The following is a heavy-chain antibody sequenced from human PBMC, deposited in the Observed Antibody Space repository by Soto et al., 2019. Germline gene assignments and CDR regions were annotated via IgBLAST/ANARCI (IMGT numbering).Heavy chain of an antibody. Sequence: GESLKISCKGSGYSFTSYWIGWVRQMPGKGLEWMGIIYPGDSDTRYSPSFQGQVTISADKSISTAYLQWSSLKASDTAMYYCARSRTPVYYYGSGSYLDPWGQGTLVTVSS. CDR2: IYPGDSDT. V-gene: IGHV5-51*01. D-gene: IGHD3-10*01. CDR3: ARSRTPVYYYGSGSYLDP. CDR1: GYSFTSYW. J-gene: IGHJ5*02.